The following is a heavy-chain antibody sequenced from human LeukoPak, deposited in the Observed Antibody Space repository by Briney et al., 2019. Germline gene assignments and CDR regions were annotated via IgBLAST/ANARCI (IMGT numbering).Heavy chain of an antibody. CDR2: ISSSAGTK. V-gene: IGHV3-48*03. CDR1: GFIFSSYA. J-gene: IGHJ4*02. CDR3: ARAYYGSGSYHFDY. Sequence: PGGSLRLSCAASGFIFSSYAMSWVRQAPGKGLEWVSYISSSAGTKYYADSVKGRITISRDNAKNSLYLQMSSLRAEDTAVYYCARAYYGSGSYHFDYWGQGTLVTVSS. D-gene: IGHD3-10*01.